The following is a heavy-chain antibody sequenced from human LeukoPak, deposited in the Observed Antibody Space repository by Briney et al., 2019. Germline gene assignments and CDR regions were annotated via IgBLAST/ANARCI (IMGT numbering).Heavy chain of an antibody. D-gene: IGHD2-15*01. J-gene: IGHJ4*02. Sequence: GGSLRLSCAASGFIFSNYAMSWVRQAPGKGLEWVSTISGSDGSTYYADSVKGRFTISRDNSKNTLYLQMNSLRDDDTAVYYCAKLRSGDPVAATNYWGQGTLVTVSS. CDR3: AKLRSGDPVAATNY. CDR1: GFIFSNYA. CDR2: ISGSDGST. V-gene: IGHV3-23*01.